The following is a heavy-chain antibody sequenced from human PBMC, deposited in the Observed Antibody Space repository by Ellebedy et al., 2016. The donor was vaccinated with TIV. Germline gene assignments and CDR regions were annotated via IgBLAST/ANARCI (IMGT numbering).Heavy chain of an antibody. CDR2: INAGNGYT. CDR3: ARDFLYGSGSYYNADYFDY. Sequence: AASVKVSCKASGYSFTYYAIHWVRLAPGQRLEWMGWINAGNGYTRYSQKFQGRVTFTRDTSANTAYMELSSLRSEDTAVYFCARDFLYGSGSYYNADYFDYWGQGSLVTVSS. J-gene: IGHJ4*02. CDR1: GYSFTYYA. D-gene: IGHD3-10*01. V-gene: IGHV1-3*01.